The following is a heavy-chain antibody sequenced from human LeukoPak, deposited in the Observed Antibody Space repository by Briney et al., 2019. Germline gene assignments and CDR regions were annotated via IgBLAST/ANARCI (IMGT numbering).Heavy chain of an antibody. CDR2: INHSGST. V-gene: IGHV4-34*01. J-gene: IGHJ4*02. Sequence: KPSETLSLTCAVYGGSFSGYYWSWIRQPPGKGLEWIGEINHSGSTNYNPSLKSRVTISVDTSKNQFSLKLSSVTAADTAVYYCARAVYCSSTSCSGRYYFDYWGQGNLVTVSS. CDR3: ARAVYCSSTSCSGRYYFDY. D-gene: IGHD2-2*01. CDR1: GGSFSGYY.